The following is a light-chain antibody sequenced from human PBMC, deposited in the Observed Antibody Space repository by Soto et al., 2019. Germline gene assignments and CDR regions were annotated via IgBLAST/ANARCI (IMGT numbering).Light chain of an antibody. CDR2: GAS. CDR1: QSVSSN. J-gene: IGKJ5*01. V-gene: IGKV3-20*01. Sequence: EIVMTQSPATLSVSPGERATLSCRASQSVSSNLAWYQQKPGRAPRLLIYGASSRATGIPDRFSGSGSGTDFTLTISRLEPGDFAVYYCHQYGSSPTFGQGTRLEIK. CDR3: HQYGSSPT.